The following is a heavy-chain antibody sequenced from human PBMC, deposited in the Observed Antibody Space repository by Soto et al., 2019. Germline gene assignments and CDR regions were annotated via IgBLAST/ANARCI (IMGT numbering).Heavy chain of an antibody. CDR3: SREESSSLAPWYYY. V-gene: IGHV4-39*02. D-gene: IGHD6-13*01. J-gene: IGHJ4*02. CDR1: GGSISSSSYY. Sequence: SETLSLTCTVSGGSISSSSYYWGWIRQPPGKGLEWIGSIYYSGSTYYNPSLKSRVIISVDTSKNQFSLKLSSVTAADTAVYYCSREESSSLAPWYYYWGQGSLVTVSS. CDR2: IYYSGST.